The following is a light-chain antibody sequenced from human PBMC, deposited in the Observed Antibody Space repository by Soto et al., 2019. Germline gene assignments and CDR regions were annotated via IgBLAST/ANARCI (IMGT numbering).Light chain of an antibody. CDR1: QTINSN. CDR3: HQYNNWPRAT. CDR2: RAS. V-gene: IGKV3-15*01. Sequence: IVMTQSPATLSVSPGERVTLSCRASQTINSNLAWYQHKPGQAPRLLMFRASIRATGFPARFSGSGSGTDFNVNISSLQSEDSAVYYWHQYNNWPRATFGGGTKVDIK. J-gene: IGKJ4*01.